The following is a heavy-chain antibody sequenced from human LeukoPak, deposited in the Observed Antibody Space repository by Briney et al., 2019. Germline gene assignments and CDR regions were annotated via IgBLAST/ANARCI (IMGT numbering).Heavy chain of an antibody. CDR2: INSDGSST. D-gene: IGHD3-10*01. Sequence: GGSLRLSCAASGFTFSSYSMNWVRQAPGKGLVWVSRINSDGSSTSYADSVKGRFTISRDNAKNTLYLQMNSLRAEDTAVYYCARDVRLWMVRGVIDYWGQGTLVTVSS. J-gene: IGHJ4*02. V-gene: IGHV3-74*01. CDR3: ARDVRLWMVRGVIDY. CDR1: GFTFSSYS.